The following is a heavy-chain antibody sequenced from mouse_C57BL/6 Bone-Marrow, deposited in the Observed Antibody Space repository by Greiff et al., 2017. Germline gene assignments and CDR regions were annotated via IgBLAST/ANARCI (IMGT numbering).Heavy chain of an antibody. Sequence: DVKLVESGGGLVQPGGSLKLSCAASGFTFSSYAMSWVRQTPEKRLEWVATISDGGSYTYYPDNVKGRFPISRDNAKNNLYLQMSHLKSEDTAMYYCARDGYYGSSHWYFDVWGTGTTVTVSS. D-gene: IGHD1-1*01. CDR2: ISDGGSYT. J-gene: IGHJ1*03. CDR1: GFTFSSYA. CDR3: ARDGYYGSSHWYFDV. V-gene: IGHV5-4*01.